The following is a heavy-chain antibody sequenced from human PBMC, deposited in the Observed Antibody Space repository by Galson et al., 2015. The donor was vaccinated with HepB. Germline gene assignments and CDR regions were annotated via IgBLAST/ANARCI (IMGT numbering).Heavy chain of an antibody. J-gene: IGHJ5*02. CDR2: ISPYNGDT. V-gene: IGHV1-18*04. CDR1: GYTFTNFG. CDR3: ARGGSSSGYGWFDP. D-gene: IGHD6-25*01. Sequence: SVEVSCKASGYTFTNFGISWVRRAPGQGLEWMGWISPYNGDTRYAQKLQGRATMTTDTSTRTAYMELRSLRSDDTAVYYCARGGSSSGYGWFDPWGQGTLVTVSS.